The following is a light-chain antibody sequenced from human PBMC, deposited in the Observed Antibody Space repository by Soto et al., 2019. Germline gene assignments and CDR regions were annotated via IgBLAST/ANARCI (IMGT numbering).Light chain of an antibody. Sequence: DIQRTQSPSSLSASVGDRVTLTCQASQDISNYLNWYQHKPGKVPKLLIYGASNLETGVPSRFSGSGSGTDFTFTISSLQPEDIATYYCQQYDNLPLTVGGGTKGDIK. CDR2: GAS. CDR1: QDISNY. J-gene: IGKJ4*01. V-gene: IGKV1-33*01. CDR3: QQYDNLPLT.